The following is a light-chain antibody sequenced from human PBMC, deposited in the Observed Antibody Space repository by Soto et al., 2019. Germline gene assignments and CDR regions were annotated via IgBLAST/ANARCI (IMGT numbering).Light chain of an antibody. V-gene: IGLV2-14*03. J-gene: IGLJ1*01. CDR1: SSDVGGYDY. Sequence: SVLTPPASLSGSPGQSITISCTGSSSDVGGYDYVSWYQHHPGKAPKLMIHDVSNRPSGVSNRFSGSKSGNTASLTISGLQAEDEADYYCSSYTSSSTPYVFGTGTKVTVL. CDR2: DVS. CDR3: SSYTSSSTPYV.